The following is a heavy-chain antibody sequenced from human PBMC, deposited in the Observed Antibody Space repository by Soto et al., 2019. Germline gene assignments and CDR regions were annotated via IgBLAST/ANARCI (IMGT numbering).Heavy chain of an antibody. J-gene: IGHJ5*02. V-gene: IGHV4-39*01. D-gene: IGHD4-17*01. CDR2: IYYSGST. CDR3: ASENPTTVTTPDGCWFDP. Sequence: SETLSLTCTVSGGSISSSSYYWGWIRQPPGKGLEWIGSIYYSGSTYYNPSLKSRVTISVDTSKNQFSLKLSSVTAADTAVYYCASENPTTVTTPDGCWFDPWGQGTLVTVSS. CDR1: GGSISSSSYY.